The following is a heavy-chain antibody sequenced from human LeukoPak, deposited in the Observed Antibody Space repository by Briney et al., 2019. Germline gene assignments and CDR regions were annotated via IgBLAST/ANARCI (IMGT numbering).Heavy chain of an antibody. Sequence: ASVKVSCKASGYSFSDFYMHWVRQAPGQGLEWMGWINPNSGGTDYAQKFQGRVTMTRDTSISTAYMALSSLRSDDTAVYFCARDHCVSSGCYEDYYYGMDVWGRGTTVTVSS. CDR2: INPNSGGT. CDR3: ARDHCVSSGCYEDYYYGMDV. J-gene: IGHJ6*02. D-gene: IGHD6-25*01. CDR1: GYSFSDFY. V-gene: IGHV1-2*02.